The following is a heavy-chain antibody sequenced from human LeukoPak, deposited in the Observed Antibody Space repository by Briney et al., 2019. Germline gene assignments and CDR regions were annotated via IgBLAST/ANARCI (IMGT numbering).Heavy chain of an antibody. CDR2: IGGSGANT. CDR3: AKRGVYGNFYFDY. J-gene: IGHJ4*02. V-gene: IGHV3-23*01. Sequence: GGSLRRSCAASGFTFSSYAMSWVRQAPGKGLEWVSTIGGSGANTYYADSLRGRFTISRDDSKNTLYLQMNSLRAEDTAVYYCAKRGVYGNFYFDYWGQGTLATVSS. CDR1: GFTFSSYA. D-gene: IGHD4-11*01.